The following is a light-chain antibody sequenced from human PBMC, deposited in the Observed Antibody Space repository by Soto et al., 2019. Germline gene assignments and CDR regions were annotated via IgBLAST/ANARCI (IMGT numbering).Light chain of an antibody. CDR2: SAS. CDR1: ETITDF. V-gene: IGKV1-39*01. Sequence: DIQMTQSPPSLSASVGDRVTITCRASETITDFLNWYQLKPGKAPKLLIYSASNLQPGVPSRFSGSGYGTDFTLTLSGLQHAESATYYCQQNFSPFVTFGAGTKVEV. CDR3: QQNFSPFVT. J-gene: IGKJ4*01.